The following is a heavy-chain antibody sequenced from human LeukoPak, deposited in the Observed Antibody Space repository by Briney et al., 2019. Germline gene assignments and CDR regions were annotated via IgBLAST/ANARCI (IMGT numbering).Heavy chain of an antibody. CDR3: VRARAGGLDY. CDR1: GFTFRHYA. J-gene: IGHJ4*02. CDR2: LSFDGVHK. V-gene: IGHV3-30*04. Sequence: GGSLRLSCAASGFTFRHYAVHWVRQAPGRGLEWVAVLSFDGVHKYYAESVKGRFTISKDNSNNTLFLQMDSLRLEDTAPYYCVRARAGGLDYWGQGTLVTVSS. D-gene: IGHD3-16*01.